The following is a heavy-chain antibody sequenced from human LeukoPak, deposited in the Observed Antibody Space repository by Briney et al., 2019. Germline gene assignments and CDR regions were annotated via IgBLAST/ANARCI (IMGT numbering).Heavy chain of an antibody. D-gene: IGHD5-12*01. Sequence: GGSLRLSCAASGFTFSGYSMNWVRQAPGKGLEWVSSISTTSRYIYYADSVKARFTVSRDNAKNSLYLQVNSLRAEDTAVYYCARGNSDYDHDYWGQGTLVTVSS. CDR3: ARGNSDYDHDY. V-gene: IGHV3-21*01. CDR2: ISTTSRYI. CDR1: GFTFSGYS. J-gene: IGHJ4*02.